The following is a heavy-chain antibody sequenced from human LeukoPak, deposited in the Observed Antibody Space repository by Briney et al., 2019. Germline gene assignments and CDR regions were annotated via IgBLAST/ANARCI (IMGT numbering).Heavy chain of an antibody. CDR2: ISGSSGGT. J-gene: IGHJ4*02. V-gene: IGHV3-23*01. CDR3: AKSPGWYYFDY. Sequence: GGSLRLSCAASGFTFSSYAMSWVRQAPGKGLEWVSTISGSSGGTYYADSVKGRFTISRDNSKNTLYLQMNSLRAEDTAVYYCAKSPGWYYFDYWGQGTLVTVSS. D-gene: IGHD6-19*01. CDR1: GFTFSSYA.